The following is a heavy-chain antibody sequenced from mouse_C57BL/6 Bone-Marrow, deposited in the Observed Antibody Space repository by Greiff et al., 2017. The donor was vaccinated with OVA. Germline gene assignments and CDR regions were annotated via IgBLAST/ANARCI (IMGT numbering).Heavy chain of an antibody. D-gene: IGHD2-5*01. CDR1: GYTFTDYE. J-gene: IGHJ4*01. V-gene: IGHV1-15*01. CDR3: TRGYSNYYAMDY. Sequence: VQLVESGAELVRPGASVTLSCKASGYTFTDYEMHWVKQTPVHGLEWIGPIDPETGGTAYNQKFKGKAILTADKSSSTAYMELRSLTSEDSAVKYSTRGYSNYYAMDYWGQGTSVTVSS. CDR2: IDPETGGT.